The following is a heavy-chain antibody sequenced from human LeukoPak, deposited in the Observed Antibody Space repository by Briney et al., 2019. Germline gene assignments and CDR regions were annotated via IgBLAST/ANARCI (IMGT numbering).Heavy chain of an antibody. CDR1: GYTFTSYD. CDR2: MNPNSGNT. J-gene: IGHJ4*02. V-gene: IGHV1-8*01. Sequence: ASVTVSCTASGYTFTSYDINWVRQATGQGLEWMGWMNPNSGNTGYAQKFQGRVTMTRNTSISTAYMELSSLRSEDTAVYYCARGTLLAGGDYWGQGTLVTVSS. D-gene: IGHD2-15*01. CDR3: ARGTLLAGGDY.